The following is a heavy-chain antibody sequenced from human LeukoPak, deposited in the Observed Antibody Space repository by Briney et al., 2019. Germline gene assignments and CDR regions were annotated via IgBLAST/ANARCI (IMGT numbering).Heavy chain of an antibody. Sequence: ASVKVSCKASGYRFNIYGINWVRQAPGQGLEWMGWISAYSANTNYAQNFQGRVTMTRDTSTSTAYMELRSLRSDDTAVYYCARAGYSSGWFRPEFDYWGQGTLVTVSS. V-gene: IGHV1-18*01. CDR2: ISAYSANT. J-gene: IGHJ4*02. D-gene: IGHD6-19*01. CDR1: GYRFNIYG. CDR3: ARAGYSSGWFRPEFDY.